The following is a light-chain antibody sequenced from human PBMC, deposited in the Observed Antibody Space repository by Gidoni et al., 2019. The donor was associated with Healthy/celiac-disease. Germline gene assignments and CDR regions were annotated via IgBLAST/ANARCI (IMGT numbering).Light chain of an antibody. CDR2: AAA. Sequence: DTQMTQSPSSLSASVGDRLTITCRASQGISNYLAWYQQKPGKVPKLLIYAAAALQSGVPSQFSGSGSGTDFTLTISSLQPEDVATYYCQKYNSAPRTFGQGTKVEIK. CDR1: QGISNY. J-gene: IGKJ1*01. V-gene: IGKV1-27*01. CDR3: QKYNSAPRT.